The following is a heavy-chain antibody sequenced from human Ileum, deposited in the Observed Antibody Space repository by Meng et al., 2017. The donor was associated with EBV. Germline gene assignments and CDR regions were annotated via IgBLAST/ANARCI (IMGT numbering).Heavy chain of an antibody. CDR1: GGSISSSNW. D-gene: IGHD1-14*01. Sequence: QVLRQESGPGLVKPSGTLSLTCAVSGGSISSSNWWSWVRQPPGKGLECIGKIYHSGITIYNPSLKSRVTMSVDNSKNQFSLKLNSMTAADTAVYYCARDPTGGEDHQRVWGQGTLVTVSS. J-gene: IGHJ4*02. CDR3: ARDPTGGEDHQRV. CDR2: IYHSGIT. V-gene: IGHV4-4*02.